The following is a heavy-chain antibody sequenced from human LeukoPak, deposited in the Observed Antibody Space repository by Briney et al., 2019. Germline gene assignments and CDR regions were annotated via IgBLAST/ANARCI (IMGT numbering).Heavy chain of an antibody. D-gene: IGHD2-2*01. V-gene: IGHV1-69*05. CDR1: GGTLSSYA. Sequence: SVKVSCKASGGTLSSYAISWVRQAPGQGLEWMGGIIPIFGTANYAQKFQGRVTITTDESTSTAYMELSSLRSEDTAVYYCARARERGYCSSTSCPNLGLDYWGQGTLVTVSS. CDR3: ARARERGYCSSTSCPNLGLDY. CDR2: IIPIFGTA. J-gene: IGHJ4*02.